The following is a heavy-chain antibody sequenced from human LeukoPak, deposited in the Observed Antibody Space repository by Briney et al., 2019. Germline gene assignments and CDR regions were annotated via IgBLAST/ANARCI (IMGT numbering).Heavy chain of an antibody. D-gene: IGHD1-26*01. J-gene: IGHJ3*02. Sequence: GALRLSCAASEFTFSYYWMSWVRQAPGKGLEWVANIKQDGSETFYVDSVKGRFTISRDNAKNSLYLQMNSLRAEDMALYYCAKAPTWELHRVGAFDIWGQGTMVTVSS. CDR3: AKAPTWELHRVGAFDI. CDR1: EFTFSYYW. V-gene: IGHV3-7*03. CDR2: IKQDGSET.